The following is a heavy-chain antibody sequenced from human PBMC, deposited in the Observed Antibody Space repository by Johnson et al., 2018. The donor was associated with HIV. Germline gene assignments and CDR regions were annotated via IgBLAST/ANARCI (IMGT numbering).Heavy chain of an antibody. Sequence: VQLVESGGGLVKPGGSLRLSCAASGFTFSSYWMHWVRQAPGKGLVWVSRINSDGSSTSYADSVKGRFTISRDNAKNTLYLQMNSLRADDTAVYYCAKVAVATAAGGVGLNIWGPGTMVTVSS. J-gene: IGHJ3*02. V-gene: IGHV3-74*02. CDR1: GFTFSSYW. CDR3: AKVAVATAAGGVGLNI. CDR2: INSDGSST. D-gene: IGHD6-19*01.